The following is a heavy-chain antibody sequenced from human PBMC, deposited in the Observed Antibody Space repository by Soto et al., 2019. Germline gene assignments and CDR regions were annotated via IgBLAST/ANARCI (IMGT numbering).Heavy chain of an antibody. Sequence: GGSLRLSCAASGFTFSSYAMHWVRQAPGKGLEWVAVISYDGSNKYYADSVKGRFTISRDNSKNTLYLQMNSLRAEDTAVYYCARLIAEAGTPAGDYWGQGTLVTVSS. J-gene: IGHJ4*02. CDR1: GFTFSSYA. CDR3: ARLIAEAGTPAGDY. V-gene: IGHV3-30-3*01. CDR2: ISYDGSNK. D-gene: IGHD6-13*01.